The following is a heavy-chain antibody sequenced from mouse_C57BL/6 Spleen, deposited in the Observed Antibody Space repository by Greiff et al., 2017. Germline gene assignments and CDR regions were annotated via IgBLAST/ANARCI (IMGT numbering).Heavy chain of an antibody. Sequence: EVKLEESGGDLVKPGGSLKLSCAASGFTFSSYGMSWVRQTPDKRLEWVATISSGGSYTYYPDSVKGRFTISRDNAKNTLYLQMSSLKSEDTAMYYCARHEDAYWGQGTLVTVSA. V-gene: IGHV5-6*02. CDR2: ISSGGSYT. CDR1: GFTFSSYG. CDR3: ARHEDAY. J-gene: IGHJ3*01.